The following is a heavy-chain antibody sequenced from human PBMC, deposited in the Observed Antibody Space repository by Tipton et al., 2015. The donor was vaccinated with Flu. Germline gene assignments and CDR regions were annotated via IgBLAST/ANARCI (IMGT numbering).Heavy chain of an antibody. V-gene: IGHV4-38-2*01. CDR1: GSSIGGSYC. CDR3: ARRDYSNYVSDPKSWFDP. J-gene: IGHJ5*02. CDR2: ICPGSM. Sequence: TLSLTCSVSGSSIGGSYCWGWIRQPPRKGLQWVGNICPGSMYYNPSLKSRVTISIDTSKNQFSLNMRSVTAADMAVYYCARRDYSNYVSDPKSWFDPWGQGTLVAVSS. D-gene: IGHD4-11*01.